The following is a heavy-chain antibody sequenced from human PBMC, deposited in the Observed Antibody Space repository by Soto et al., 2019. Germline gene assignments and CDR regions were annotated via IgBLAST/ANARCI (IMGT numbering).Heavy chain of an antibody. CDR1: GFTFSSYD. V-gene: IGHV3-13*01. CDR3: ARANLRGYYDSSGYYPDEAFDI. CDR2: IGTAGDT. D-gene: IGHD3-22*01. Sequence: HPGGSLRLSCAASGFTFSSYDMHWVRQATGKGLEWVSAIGTAGDTYYPGSVKGRFTISRENAKNSLYLQMNSLRAGDTAVYYCARANLRGYYDSSGYYPDEAFDIWGQGTMVTVSS. J-gene: IGHJ3*02.